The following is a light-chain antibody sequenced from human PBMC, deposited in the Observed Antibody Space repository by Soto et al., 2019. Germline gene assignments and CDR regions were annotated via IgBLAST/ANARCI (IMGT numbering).Light chain of an antibody. CDR2: WAS. CDR3: QQYYSTPRT. CDR1: QTVLYSSNNKNH. J-gene: IGKJ1*01. Sequence: DLVLTQSQDSLSVSLGERATINCKSSQTVLYSSNNKNHLAWYQQRPGQPPKLLFSWASTRESGVPDRFSASGSGTDFTLSIGSLQAEDVAVYYCQQYYSTPRTFGQGTKVDIK. V-gene: IGKV4-1*01.